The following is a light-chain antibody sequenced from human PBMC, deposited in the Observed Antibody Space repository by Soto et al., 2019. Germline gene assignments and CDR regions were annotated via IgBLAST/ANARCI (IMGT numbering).Light chain of an antibody. CDR2: QTS. CDR1: QDSNTR. CDR3: HQRQSWPRT. Sequence: EIVLTQSPATLSSCPGDRVTLSCRASQDSNTRLAWYQHRPGQAPRLLIYQTSIRAAGIPARFSASGTGTDFTLTISDVQPEDFAVYYCHQRQSWPRTFGQGTKVDIK. V-gene: IGKV3D-11*01. J-gene: IGKJ1*01.